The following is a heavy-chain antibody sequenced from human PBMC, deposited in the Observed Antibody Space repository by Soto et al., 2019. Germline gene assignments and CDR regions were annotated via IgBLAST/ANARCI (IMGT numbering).Heavy chain of an antibody. CDR1: GYTFTSYA. V-gene: IGHV1-3*01. D-gene: IGHD2-2*01. Sequence: GASVKVSCKASGYTFTSYAMHWVRQAPGQRLEWMGWINAGNGNTKYSQKFQGRVTITRDTSASTAYMELSSLRSEDTAVYYCARSYCSSTSCDEDWFDPWGQGTRVTVSS. CDR3: ARSYCSSTSCDEDWFDP. J-gene: IGHJ5*02. CDR2: INAGNGNT.